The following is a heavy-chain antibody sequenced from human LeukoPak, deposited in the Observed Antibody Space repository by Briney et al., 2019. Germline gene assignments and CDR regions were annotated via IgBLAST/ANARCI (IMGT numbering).Heavy chain of an antibody. CDR3: ARGDKDSSSWCFDH. Sequence: GESPKISCNGAGCSFSDYWIGWVLQMPGKGLEWMGFIFRGDSDTRYCPSFQDQDTVSADKSISTAYLQWSSLKASDTAIYYVARGDKDSSSWCFDHWGQGTLVTVSS. CDR2: IFRGDSDT. V-gene: IGHV5-51*01. CDR1: GCSFSDYW. J-gene: IGHJ4*02. D-gene: IGHD6-13*01.